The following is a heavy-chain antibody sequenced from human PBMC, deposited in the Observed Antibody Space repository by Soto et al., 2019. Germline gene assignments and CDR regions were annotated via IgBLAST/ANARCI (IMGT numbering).Heavy chain of an antibody. D-gene: IGHD3-3*01. J-gene: IGHJ6*02. CDR2: ISYDGSNK. Sequence: PGGSLRLSCAASGFTFSSYAMHWARQAPGKGLEWVAVISYDGSNKYYADSVKGRFTISRDNSKNTLYLQMNSLRAEDTAVYYCAKRYYDFWSGYYGFPYYYYGMDVWGQGTTVTVSS. CDR3: AKRYYDFWSGYYGFPYYYYGMDV. V-gene: IGHV3-30-3*02. CDR1: GFTFSSYA.